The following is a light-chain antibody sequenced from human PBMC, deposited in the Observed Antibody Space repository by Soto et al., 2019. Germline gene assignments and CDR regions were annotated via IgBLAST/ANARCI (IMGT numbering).Light chain of an antibody. Sequence: DVVMTQSPLSLPVTLGQPASISCRSSYSLIHSDGDTYLNWFQQRPGQSPRRLIYEVSNRDSVVPDRFSGSGSGTDFTLKISRVEAEDVGIYYCMQGTHWPWTFGQGTEVEIK. CDR3: MQGTHWPWT. V-gene: IGKV2-30*02. CDR1: YSLIHSDGDTY. J-gene: IGKJ1*01. CDR2: EVS.